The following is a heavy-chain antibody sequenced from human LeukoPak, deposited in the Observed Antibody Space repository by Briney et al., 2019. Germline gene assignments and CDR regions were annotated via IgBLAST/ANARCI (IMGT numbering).Heavy chain of an antibody. CDR2: IYSGGSS. J-gene: IGHJ6*02. D-gene: IGHD2-2*01. Sequence: GGSLRLSCAASGLTVSSNYMSWVRQAPGKGLEWVSVIYSGGSSYYADSVKGRFTISRDNSKNTLYLQMNSLRPEDTAVYYCARDLPPAPWNGMDVWGQGTTVTVSS. CDR1: GLTVSSNY. V-gene: IGHV3-53*01. CDR3: ARDLPPAPWNGMDV.